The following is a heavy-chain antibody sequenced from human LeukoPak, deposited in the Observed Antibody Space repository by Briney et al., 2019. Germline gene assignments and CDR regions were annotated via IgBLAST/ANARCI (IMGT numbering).Heavy chain of an antibody. CDR2: INHRGST. CDR1: GGSFSGYY. V-gene: IGHV4-34*01. D-gene: IGHD3-10*01. J-gene: IGHJ4*02. CDR3: ARGRGIVRGVIYFDY. Sequence: PSETLSLTCAVYGGSFSGYYWSWIRQPPGKGLEWIGEINHRGSTNYNPSLKSRVTISVDTSKNQFSLKLSSVTAADTAVYYCARGRGIVRGVIYFDYWGQGTLVTVSS.